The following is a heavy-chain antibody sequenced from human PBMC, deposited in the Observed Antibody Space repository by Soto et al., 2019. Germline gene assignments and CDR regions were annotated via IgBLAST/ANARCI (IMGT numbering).Heavy chain of an antibody. D-gene: IGHD3-9*01. CDR2: IWYDGSNK. CDR1: GFTFSSYG. V-gene: IGHV3-33*01. J-gene: IGHJ6*02. Sequence: QVQLVESGGGVVQPGRSLRLSCAASGFTFSSYGMHWVRQAPGKGLEWVAVIWYDGSNKYYADSVKGRFTISRDNSKNTLYLQMNSLRAEETAVYYCARSYRYFDWLLESYYYYGMDVWGQGATVTVSS. CDR3: ARSYRYFDWLLESYYYYGMDV.